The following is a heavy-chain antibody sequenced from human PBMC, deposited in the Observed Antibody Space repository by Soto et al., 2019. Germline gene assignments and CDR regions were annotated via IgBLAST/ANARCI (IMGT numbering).Heavy chain of an antibody. Sequence: SETLSLTCTVSGGSISSYYWSWIRQPAGKGLELIGRIYGSGSASYNPSLENRVTMSLDTSKNQFSLKLSSVTAADTALYYCARDYFGSASSDWGQGTTVTVSS. D-gene: IGHD3-10*01. CDR3: ARDYFGSASSD. J-gene: IGHJ6*02. V-gene: IGHV4-4*07. CDR2: IYGSGSA. CDR1: GGSISSYY.